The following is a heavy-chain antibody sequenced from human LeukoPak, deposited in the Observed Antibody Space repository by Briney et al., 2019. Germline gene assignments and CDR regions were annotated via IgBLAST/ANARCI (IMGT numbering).Heavy chain of an antibody. J-gene: IGHJ4*02. CDR1: GGSISSGGYS. V-gene: IGHV4-30-2*01. Sequence: PSETLSLTCAVSGGSISSGGYSWSWIRQPPGKGLEWIGYIYHSGSTYYNPSLKSRVTISVDRSKNQFSLKLSSVTAADTAVYYCARLVNDYSNYGFAPYFDYWGQGTLVTVSS. D-gene: IGHD4-11*01. CDR2: IYHSGST. CDR3: ARLVNDYSNYGFAPYFDY.